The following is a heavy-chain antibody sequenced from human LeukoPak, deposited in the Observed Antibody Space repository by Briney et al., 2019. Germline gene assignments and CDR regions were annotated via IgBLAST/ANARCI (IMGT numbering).Heavy chain of an antibody. V-gene: IGHV3-48*03. CDR3: ARSAHCSGGSCYVGYFDY. CDR2: ISSSGSTI. D-gene: IGHD2-15*01. J-gene: IGHJ4*02. CDR1: GFTFSSYE. Sequence: GGSLRLSCAASGFTFSSYEMNWVRQAPGKGLEWVSYISSSGSTIYYADSVKDRFTISRDNAKNSLYLQMNSLRAEDTAVYYCARSAHCSGGSCYVGYFDYWGQGTLVTVSS.